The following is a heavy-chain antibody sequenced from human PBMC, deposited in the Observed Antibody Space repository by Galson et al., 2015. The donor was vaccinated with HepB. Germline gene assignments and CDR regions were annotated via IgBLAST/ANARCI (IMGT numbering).Heavy chain of an antibody. CDR3: AFRIAVAGTLDY. J-gene: IGHJ4*02. CDR1: GFTFSSYS. D-gene: IGHD6-19*01. V-gene: IGHV3-23*01. CDR2: ISGSGDTT. Sequence: SLRLSCAASGFTFSSYSISWVRQAAGRGLEWVSVISGSGDTTYHSDSVKGRFTISRDNSKNTLYLQMNSLRAEDTATYYCAFRIAVAGTLDYWGQGTLVTVSS.